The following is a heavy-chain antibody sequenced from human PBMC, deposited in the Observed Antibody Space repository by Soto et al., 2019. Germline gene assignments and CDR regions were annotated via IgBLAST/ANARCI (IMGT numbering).Heavy chain of an antibody. D-gene: IGHD2-2*01. J-gene: IGHJ6*02. Sequence: QVQLQQWGAGLLKPSETLSLTCAVYGGSFSGYYWSWIRQPPGKGLEWIGEINHSGSTNYNPSLKSRVTISVDTSKNQFSLKLRSVTAADTAVYYCARGGSLGYCSSTSCGSGYGMDVWGQGTTVTVSS. CDR3: ARGGSLGYCSSTSCGSGYGMDV. CDR2: INHSGST. CDR1: GGSFSGYY. V-gene: IGHV4-34*01.